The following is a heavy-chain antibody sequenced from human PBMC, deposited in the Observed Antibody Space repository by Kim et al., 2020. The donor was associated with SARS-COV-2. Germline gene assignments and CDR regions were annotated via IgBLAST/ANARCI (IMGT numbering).Heavy chain of an antibody. V-gene: IGHV7-4-1*02. J-gene: IGHJ4*02. CDR2: P. Sequence: PTYAQDFTGRFVFSLDTSARTAFLQISSLTAEDTAVYYCARGHGDGYNYDYWGQGTLVTVSS. D-gene: IGHD5-12*01. CDR3: ARGHGDGYNYDY.